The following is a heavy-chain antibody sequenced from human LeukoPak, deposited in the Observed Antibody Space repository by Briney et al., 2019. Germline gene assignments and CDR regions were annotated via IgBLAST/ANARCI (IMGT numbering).Heavy chain of an antibody. D-gene: IGHD2-2*01. J-gene: IGHJ3*02. CDR2: ISSNGGST. CDR3: VKGSDYCSSTSCYFSIHAFDI. Sequence: GGSLRLSCSASGFTFSSCAMHWVRQAPGKGLEYVSAISSNGGSTYYADSVKGRFTISRDNSKNTLYLQMSSLRAEDTAVYYCVKGSDYCSSTSCYFSIHAFDIWGQGTMVTVSS. V-gene: IGHV3-64D*06. CDR1: GFTFSSCA.